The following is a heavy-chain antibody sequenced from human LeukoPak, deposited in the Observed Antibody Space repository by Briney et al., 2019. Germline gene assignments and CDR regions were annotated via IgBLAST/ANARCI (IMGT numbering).Heavy chain of an antibody. CDR2: IYSGGST. D-gene: IGHD5-12*01. CDR3: ARYTSGYDALDY. J-gene: IGHJ4*02. V-gene: IGHV3-66*02. CDR1: GFTVSSNY. Sequence: GGSLRLTCAASGFTVSSNYMSWVRQAPGKGLEWVSVIYSGGSTYYADSVKGRFTISRDNSKNMLYLQMNSLRAEDTAVYYCARYTSGYDALDYWGQGTLVTVSS.